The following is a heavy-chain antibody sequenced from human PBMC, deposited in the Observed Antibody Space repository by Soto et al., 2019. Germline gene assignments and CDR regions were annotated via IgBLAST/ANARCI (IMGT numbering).Heavy chain of an antibody. D-gene: IGHD2-21*02. J-gene: IGHJ4*02. CDR3: ASSFCGGDCYPLNFDY. CDR2: IYSGGST. V-gene: IGHV3-53*01. Sequence: GGSLRLSCAASGFTVSINYMSWVRQAPGKGLEWVSVIYSGGSTYYADSVKGRFTISRDNSKNTLYLQMNSLRAEDTAVYYCASSFCGGDCYPLNFDYWGQGTLVTVSS. CDR1: GFTVSINY.